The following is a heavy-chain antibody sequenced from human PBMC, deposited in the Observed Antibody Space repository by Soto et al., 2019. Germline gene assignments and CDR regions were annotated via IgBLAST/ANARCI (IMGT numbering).Heavy chain of an antibody. J-gene: IGHJ4*02. D-gene: IGHD3-9*01. CDR3: AKARYFASGSYFDY. CDR1: GFTFSSYS. Sequence: PGGSLRLSCAASGFTFSSYSMHWVRQAPGKGLEWVAVIWYDGSNKYYADSVKGRFTISRDNSKNTLYLQMNSLRAEDTAVYYCAKARYFASGSYFDYWGQGTLVTVSS. V-gene: IGHV3-33*06. CDR2: IWYDGSNK.